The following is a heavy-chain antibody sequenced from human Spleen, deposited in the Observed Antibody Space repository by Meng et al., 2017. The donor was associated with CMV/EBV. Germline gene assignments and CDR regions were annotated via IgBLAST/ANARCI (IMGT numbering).Heavy chain of an antibody. J-gene: IGHJ5*02. CDR2: MNPNSGNT. D-gene: IGHD2-15*01. CDR1: GYTFTSYD. Sequence: GAEVKQPGDSVKVFCNASGYTFTSYDINWVRQATGQGLEWMGWMNPNSGNTGYAQKFQGRVTMTRNTSISTAYMELSSLRSEDTAVYYCARGYCSGGSCPVFDPWGQATLVTVSS. CDR3: ARGYCSGGSCPVFDP. V-gene: IGHV1-8*01.